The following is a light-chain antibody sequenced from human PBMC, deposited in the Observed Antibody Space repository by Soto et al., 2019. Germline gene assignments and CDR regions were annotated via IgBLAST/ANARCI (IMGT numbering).Light chain of an antibody. Sequence: QSALTQPHSVSGSPGQSVAISCSGTSSDVGGYNYVSWYQQHPGKAPKLIIFDVNKRSSGVPDRFSGSKSGSTASLTISGLQAEDEADYYCCSYGGSFYVVGTGTKVTVL. CDR3: CSYGGSFYV. V-gene: IGLV2-11*01. CDR2: DVN. CDR1: SSDVGGYNY. J-gene: IGLJ1*01.